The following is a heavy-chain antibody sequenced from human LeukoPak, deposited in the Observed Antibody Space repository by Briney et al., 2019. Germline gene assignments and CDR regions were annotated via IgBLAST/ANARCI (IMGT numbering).Heavy chain of an antibody. V-gene: IGHV5-10-1*01. CDR3: ARHRSTETTVTSYFYGWYFDL. Sequence: GESLRISCPGSGYSFTSYTSSWISWVRQMPGKGLEWMGRIDPTDSYTTYSPSFEGHVTISADKSISNVYLQWSSLQASDTAIYYCARHRSTETTVTSYFYGWYFDLWSRGTLVTVSS. CDR2: IDPTDSYT. CDR1: GYSFTSYTSSW. J-gene: IGHJ2*01. D-gene: IGHD4-17*01.